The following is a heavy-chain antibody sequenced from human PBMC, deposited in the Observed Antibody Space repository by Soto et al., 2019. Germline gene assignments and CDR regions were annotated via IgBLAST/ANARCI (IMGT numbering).Heavy chain of an antibody. Sequence: QITLKESGPTLVKPTQTLTLTCTFSGFSLSTSGVGVGWIRQPPGKALEWLALIYWDDDKRYSPSLKSRLTIPKXXSXNLXVLTMTNMDPVDTATYYCAHRPYCSGGSCYYGMDVWGQGTTVTVSS. V-gene: IGHV2-5*02. CDR3: AHRPYCSGGSCYYGMDV. D-gene: IGHD2-15*01. CDR1: GFSLSTSGVG. CDR2: IYWDDDK. J-gene: IGHJ6*02.